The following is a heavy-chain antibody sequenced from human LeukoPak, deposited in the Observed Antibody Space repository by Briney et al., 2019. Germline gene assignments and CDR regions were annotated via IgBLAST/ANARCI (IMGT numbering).Heavy chain of an antibody. Sequence: SVKVSCKASGRTFSSYAISWVRQAPGQGLECMGRIIPIFGTASYAQKFQGRVTITTDESTSTAYMELSSLRSEDTAVYYCARADQVIVGATQFDYWGQGTLVTVSS. CDR1: GRTFSSYA. J-gene: IGHJ4*02. D-gene: IGHD1-26*01. CDR3: ARADQVIVGATQFDY. CDR2: IIPIFGTA. V-gene: IGHV1-69*05.